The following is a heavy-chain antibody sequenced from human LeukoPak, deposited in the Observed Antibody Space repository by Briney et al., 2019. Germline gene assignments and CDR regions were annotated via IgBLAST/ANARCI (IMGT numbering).Heavy chain of an antibody. CDR2: ISYDGSNK. V-gene: IGHV3-30*18. J-gene: IGHJ6*04. CDR3: AKPMSPGGKLLWFGEVEYGMDV. CDR1: GFTFSSYG. D-gene: IGHD3-10*01. Sequence: PGGSLRLSCAASGFTFSSYGMHWVRQAPGKGLEWVAVISYDGSNKYYADSVKGRFTISRDNSKNTLYLQMNSLRAEDTAVYYCAKPMSPGGKLLWFGEVEYGMDVWGKGTTVTVSS.